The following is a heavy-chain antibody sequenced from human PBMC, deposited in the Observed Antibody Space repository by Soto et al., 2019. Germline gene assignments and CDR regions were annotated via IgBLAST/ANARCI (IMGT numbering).Heavy chain of an antibody. CDR3: AADQGISDILTGSAPDAFDI. Sequence: ASVKVSCKASGYTLTSYGISWVRQAPGQGLEWMGWISAYNGNTNYAQKLQGRVTMTTDTSTSTAYMELRSLRSDDTAVYYCAADQGISDILTGSAPDAFDIWGQGTMVTVSS. CDR2: ISAYNGNT. J-gene: IGHJ3*02. D-gene: IGHD3-9*01. V-gene: IGHV1-18*01. CDR1: GYTLTSYG.